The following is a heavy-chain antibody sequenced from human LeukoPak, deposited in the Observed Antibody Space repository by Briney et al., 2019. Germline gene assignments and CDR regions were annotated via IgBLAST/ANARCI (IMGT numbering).Heavy chain of an antibody. V-gene: IGHV4-59*08. D-gene: IGHD6-6*01. CDR1: GGSISGYY. CDR2: ISETGST. J-gene: IGHJ4*02. Sequence: PSETPSLTCTVSGGSISGYYWGWMRKRPGRGLQWIGFISETGSTDYNPPLERRITMSVDNSRNQVSLRVRYATAADTAIYYCARHRRKYTREYHFDSWGQGILVSVSS. CDR3: ARHRRKYTREYHFDS.